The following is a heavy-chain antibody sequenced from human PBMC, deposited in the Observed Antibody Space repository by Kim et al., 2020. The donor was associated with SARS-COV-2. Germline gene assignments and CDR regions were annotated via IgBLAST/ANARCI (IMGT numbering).Heavy chain of an antibody. V-gene: IGHV1-69*01. CDR3: ARATALRYFDWLLSE. Sequence: QKVQGRVTITADESTSTAYMELSSLRSEDTAVYYCARATALRYFDWLLSEWGQGTLVTVSS. D-gene: IGHD3-9*01. J-gene: IGHJ4*02.